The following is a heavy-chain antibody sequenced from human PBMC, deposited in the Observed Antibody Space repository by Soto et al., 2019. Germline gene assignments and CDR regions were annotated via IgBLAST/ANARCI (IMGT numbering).Heavy chain of an antibody. V-gene: IGHV3-7*01. Sequence: PGGSLRLSCAASGFTFSGYWMSWVRQAPGKGLEWVANIKQDGSEKYYVDSVKGRFTISRDNAKNSLYLQMNSLRAEDTAVYYCTITMVRGVIIDVWAQGTTVTVSS. J-gene: IGHJ6*02. CDR1: GFTFSGYW. CDR3: TITMVRGVIIDV. CDR2: IKQDGSEK. D-gene: IGHD3-10*01.